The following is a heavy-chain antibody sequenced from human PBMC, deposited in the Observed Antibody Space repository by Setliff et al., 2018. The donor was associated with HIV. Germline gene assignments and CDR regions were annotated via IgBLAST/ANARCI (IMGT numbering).Heavy chain of an antibody. Sequence: SETLSLTCSVSGGSTTSGGYYWSWIRQHPGKGLEYIGYIYYSGSTYYNPSLKSRVTMSIDTSTQQFFLNVTSVTAADTAVYYYYYMDVWGKGTTVTVSS. CDR1: GGSTTSGGYY. V-gene: IGHV4-31*03. CDR3: YYMDV. CDR2: IYYSGST. J-gene: IGHJ6*03.